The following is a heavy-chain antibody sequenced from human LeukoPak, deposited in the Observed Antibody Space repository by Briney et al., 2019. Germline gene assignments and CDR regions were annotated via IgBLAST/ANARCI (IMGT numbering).Heavy chain of an antibody. J-gene: IGHJ5*02. V-gene: IGHV4-34*01. CDR3: ARGYGRFDP. Sequence: SETLSLTXAVYGGSFSGYYWSWIRQPPGKGLEWIGEINHSGSTNYDSSLKSRVTISVDTSKNQFSLKLSSVTAVDTAVYYCARGYGRFDPWGQGTLVTVSS. D-gene: IGHD4-17*01. CDR2: INHSGST. CDR1: GGSFSGYY.